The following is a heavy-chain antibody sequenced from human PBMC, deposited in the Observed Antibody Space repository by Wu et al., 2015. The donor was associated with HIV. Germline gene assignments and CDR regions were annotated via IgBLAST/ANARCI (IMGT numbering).Heavy chain of an antibody. CDR1: GYSLSKLS. V-gene: IGHV1-24*01. D-gene: IGHD3-22*01. CDR2: FDPEDGKI. J-gene: IGHJ6*02. CDR3: ARDYYYDSSGYYYGPWDV. Sequence: QVQMLQSGTEVKKPGASVKVSCKVSGYSLSKLSIHWVRQAPGKGLEWMGGFDPEDGKIVYAEKFQGRFTMSEDTSAESAYMGLTNLRSDDSAVYYCARDYYYDSSGYYYGPWDVWGQGTTVTVSS.